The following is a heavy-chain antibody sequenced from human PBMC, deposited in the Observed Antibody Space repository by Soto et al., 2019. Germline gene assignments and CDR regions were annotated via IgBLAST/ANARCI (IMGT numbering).Heavy chain of an antibody. V-gene: IGHV1-18*04. J-gene: IGHJ6*02. CDR2: ISAYNGNT. CDR3: AREGYYDILTGYSYGMDV. D-gene: IGHD3-9*01. CDR1: GYTFTSYG. Sequence: ASVKVSCKASGYTFTSYGISWVRQAPGQGLEWMGWISAYNGNTNYAQKLQGRVTMTTDTSTSTAYMELRSLRSGDTAVYYCAREGYYDILTGYSYGMDVWGQGTTVTVSS.